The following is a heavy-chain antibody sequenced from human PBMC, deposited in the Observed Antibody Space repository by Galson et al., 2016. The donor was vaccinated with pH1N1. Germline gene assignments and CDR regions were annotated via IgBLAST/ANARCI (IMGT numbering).Heavy chain of an antibody. CDR2: IKQDGSVK. CDR1: GFTLSSYW. CDR3: TAPYCSGGSCSPGGY. V-gene: IGHV3-7*01. D-gene: IGHD2-15*01. J-gene: IGHJ4*02. Sequence: SLRLSCAASGFTLSSYWMTWVRQAPGKGLEWVANIKQDGSVKYYVDSVKGRFTISSDNAKNSLYLQMNSLRAEDTAVYYCTAPYCSGGSCSPGGYWGQGIPVAVSS.